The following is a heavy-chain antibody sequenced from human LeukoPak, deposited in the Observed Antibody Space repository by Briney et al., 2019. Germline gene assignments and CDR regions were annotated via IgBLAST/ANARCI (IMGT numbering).Heavy chain of an antibody. CDR2: ISSSTNYM. J-gene: IGHJ4*02. CDR1: GFTFSTYN. CDR3: ASGDYFEFDY. Sequence: GGSLRLSCAASGFTFSTYNMNWVRQAPGKGLEWVSSISSSTNYMYYADSVKGRFTISRDNAKNSLYLQMNSLRAEDAAMYYCASGDYFEFDYWGQGTLVTVPS. D-gene: IGHD3-22*01. V-gene: IGHV3-21*01.